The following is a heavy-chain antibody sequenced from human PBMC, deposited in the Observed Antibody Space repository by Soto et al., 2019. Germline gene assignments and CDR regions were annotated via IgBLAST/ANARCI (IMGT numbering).Heavy chain of an antibody. Sequence: PSQTLSLTCAISGDSVSRNRGAWNWIRQSPSRGLEWLGRTYYRSSKWYNDYAESVKSRITINSDTSKNQFSLQLNSVTPEDTAVYYCARDRVNWNHYYYYGMDVWGQGTTVTVSS. V-gene: IGHV6-1*01. D-gene: IGHD1-20*01. CDR2: TYYRSSKWYN. CDR1: GDSVSRNRGA. J-gene: IGHJ6*02. CDR3: ARDRVNWNHYYYYGMDV.